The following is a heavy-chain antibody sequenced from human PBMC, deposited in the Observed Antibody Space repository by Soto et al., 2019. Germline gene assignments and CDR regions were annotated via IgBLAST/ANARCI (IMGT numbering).Heavy chain of an antibody. J-gene: IGHJ6*02. D-gene: IGHD7-27*01. V-gene: IGHV1-69*01. CDR1: GGTFSSFA. CDR2: IMPIVGTP. Sequence: QVQLVQSGAEVTKPGSSVKVSCKASGGTFSSFAINWGRQAPGQGPQWMGGIMPIVGTPNYAQRFQGRVTITTDEVTSTAYMELTSLTVEDTAVYYCALGNAMDVWGQGTTVTVSS. CDR3: ALGNAMDV.